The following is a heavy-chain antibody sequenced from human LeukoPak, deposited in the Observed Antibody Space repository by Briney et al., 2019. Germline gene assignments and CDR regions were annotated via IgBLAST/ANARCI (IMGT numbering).Heavy chain of an antibody. V-gene: IGHV3-30-3*01. J-gene: IGHJ4*02. D-gene: IGHD1-26*01. CDR1: GFTFSYYA. CDR3: AKDQPRGSYYGY. Sequence: GGSLRLSCAASGFTFSYYAMHWVRQAPGKGLEWVSVISYEGTNQFYTDSVKGRFTISRDNSKNTLYLQMNSLRAEDTAVYYCAKDQPRGSYYGYWGQGTLVTVSS. CDR2: ISYEGTNQ.